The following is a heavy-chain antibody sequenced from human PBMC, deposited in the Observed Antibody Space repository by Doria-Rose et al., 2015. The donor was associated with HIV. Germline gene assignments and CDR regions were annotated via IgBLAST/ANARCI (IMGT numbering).Heavy chain of an antibody. CDR2: ISYDGSNK. CDR1: GFTFSSYG. D-gene: IGHD2-15*01. CDR3: AKDFKGYCSGGSCYSFDY. J-gene: IGHJ4*02. V-gene: IGHV3-30*18. Sequence: QVQLVQSGGGVVQPGRSLRLSCAASGFTFSSYGMHWVRQAPGKGLEWVAVISYDGSNKYYADSVKGRFTISRDNSKNTLYLQMNSLRAEDTAVYYCAKDFKGYCSGGSCYSFDYWGQGTLVTVSS.